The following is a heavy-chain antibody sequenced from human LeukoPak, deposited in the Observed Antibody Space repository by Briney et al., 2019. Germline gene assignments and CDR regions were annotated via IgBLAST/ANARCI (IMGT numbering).Heavy chain of an antibody. D-gene: IGHD1-20*01. CDR2: IRYDGSNK. J-gene: IGHJ4*02. V-gene: IGHV3-30*02. CDR1: GFTFSSYG. CDR3: AKIGPITSDY. Sequence: GGSLSLSCAASGFTFSSYGMHWVRQAPAQGLEWVAFIRYDGSNKYYSDSVKGRFTISRDNSKNTLYLQMNSLRAEDTAVYYCAKIGPITSDYWGQGTLVTVSS.